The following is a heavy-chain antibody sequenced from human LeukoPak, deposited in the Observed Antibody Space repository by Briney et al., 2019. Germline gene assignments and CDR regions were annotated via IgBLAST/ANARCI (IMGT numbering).Heavy chain of an antibody. J-gene: IGHJ4*02. CDR2: TRSKANSYAT. CDR3: AKAKGWLQIFDY. Sequence: GGSLRLSCAASGFTFSGSAMHWVRQASGKGLEWVGRTRSKANSYATAYAASVKGRFTISRDDSKNTAYLQMNSLKTEDTAVYYCAKAKGWLQIFDYWGQGTLVIVSS. D-gene: IGHD6-19*01. CDR1: GFTFSGSA. V-gene: IGHV3-73*01.